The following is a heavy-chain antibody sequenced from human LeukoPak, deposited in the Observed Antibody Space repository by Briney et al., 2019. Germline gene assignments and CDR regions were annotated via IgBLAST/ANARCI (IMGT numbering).Heavy chain of an antibody. CDR1: GFTFSGSA. Sequence: GGSLRLSCAASGFTFSGSAMHWVRQASGKGLEWVGHIRSKANSYATAYAASVKGRFTISRDDSKNTAYLQMNSLKTEYTSVYDCTRYTQQLVALGEGTLVTASP. CDR2: IRSKANSYAT. J-gene: IGHJ5*02. D-gene: IGHD6-13*01. CDR3: TRYTQQLVA. V-gene: IGHV3-73*01.